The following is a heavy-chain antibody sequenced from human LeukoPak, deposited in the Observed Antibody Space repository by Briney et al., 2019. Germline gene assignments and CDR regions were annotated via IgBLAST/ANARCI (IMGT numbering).Heavy chain of an antibody. J-gene: IGHJ5*02. CDR2: IYYSGSN. V-gene: IGHV4-39*01. CDR3: ARHWMITFGGVVVKDWFDP. Sequence: SETLSLTSTVSRGSISSSSYYRGWTRQPPGKRLEWIGSIYYSGSNYYNPPLKSRVTISVDTSKNQFSLKLSSVTAAETAVYYCARHWMITFGGVVVKDWFDPWGQGTLVTVSS. D-gene: IGHD3-16*02. CDR1: RGSISSSSYY.